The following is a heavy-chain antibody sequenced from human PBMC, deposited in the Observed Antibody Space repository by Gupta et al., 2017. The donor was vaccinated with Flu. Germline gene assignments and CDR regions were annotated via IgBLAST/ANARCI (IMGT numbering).Heavy chain of an antibody. CDR1: GFTFSSFG. CDR3: AKDLWPRWLEVWPYYGMDG. D-gene: IGHD6-19*01. Sequence: QVQLVESGGGVVQPGRSLRLSCAASGFTFSSFGMHWVRQAPGRGLEWVAVITFDGNDKYYVDSVKGRFTISRDNSKNTLYLQMNSLRAEDTAVYYCAKDLWPRWLEVWPYYGMDGWGQGTTVTVSS. CDR2: ITFDGNDK. J-gene: IGHJ6*02. V-gene: IGHV3-30*18.